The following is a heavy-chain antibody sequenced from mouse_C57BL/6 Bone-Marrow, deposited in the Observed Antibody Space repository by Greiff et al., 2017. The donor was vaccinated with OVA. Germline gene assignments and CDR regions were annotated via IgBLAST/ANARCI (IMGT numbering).Heavy chain of an antibody. CDR1: GYTFTDYY. D-gene: IGHD1-1*01. Sequence: VQLQQSGAELVKPGASVKISCKASGYTFTDYYINWVKQRPGQGLEWIGKIGPGSGSTYYNEKFKGKATLTADKSSSTVYMQLSSLTSEDSAVDCCTRNDGSSYGFAYWGQGTLVTVSA. CDR2: IGPGSGST. J-gene: IGHJ3*01. CDR3: TRNDGSSYGFAY. V-gene: IGHV1-77*01.